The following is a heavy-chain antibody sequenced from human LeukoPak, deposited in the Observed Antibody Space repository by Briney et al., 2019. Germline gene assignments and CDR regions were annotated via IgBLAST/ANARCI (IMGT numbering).Heavy chain of an antibody. D-gene: IGHD2-15*01. Sequence: SETLSLTCTVSGGSINSYYWSWIRQPPGKGLEWIGYIYYSGSTNYNPSLKSRVTISVDTSKNQFSLKLSSVTAADTAVYYCARELYCSGGSCYSFLDYWGQGTLVTVSS. CDR3: ARELYCSGGSCYSFLDY. CDR1: GGSINSYY. V-gene: IGHV4-59*01. CDR2: IYYSGST. J-gene: IGHJ4*02.